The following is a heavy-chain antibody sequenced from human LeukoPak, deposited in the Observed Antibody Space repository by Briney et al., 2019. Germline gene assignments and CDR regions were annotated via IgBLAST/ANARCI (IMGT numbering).Heavy chain of an antibody. CDR2: IIPIFGTA. D-gene: IGHD3-9*01. J-gene: IGHJ3*02. Sequence: SVKVSCKASGGTFSSYAISWVRQAPGQGLEWMGGIIPIFGTANYAQKFQGRVTITADKSTCTAYMELSSLRSEDTAVYYCARSRGGGRYFDWFGAFDIWGQGTMVTVSS. CDR1: GGTFSSYA. CDR3: ARSRGGGRYFDWFGAFDI. V-gene: IGHV1-69*06.